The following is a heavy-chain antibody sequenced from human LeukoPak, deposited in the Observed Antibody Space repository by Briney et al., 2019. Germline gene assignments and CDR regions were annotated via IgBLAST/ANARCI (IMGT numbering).Heavy chain of an antibody. CDR2: INHSGST. CDR3: ARGLKVAAFDH. CDR1: GGSFSGYY. V-gene: IGHV4-34*01. Sequence: SETLSLTCAVYGGSFSGYYWSWIRQPPGKGLEWIGEINHSGSTNYNPSLKSRVTISVDTSKNQFSLKLSSVTAADTAVYYCARGLKVAAFDHWGQGTLVTVSS. J-gene: IGHJ4*02. D-gene: IGHD2-15*01.